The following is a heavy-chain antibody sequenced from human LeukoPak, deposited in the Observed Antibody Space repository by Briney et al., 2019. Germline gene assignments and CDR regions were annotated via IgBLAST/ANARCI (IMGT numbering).Heavy chain of an antibody. J-gene: IGHJ4*02. V-gene: IGHV4-39*07. CDR3: ARRRRYYDYIWGSYRYTGFDY. CDR2: IYYSGST. CDR1: GGSTSSSSYY. Sequence: SETLSLTCTVSGGSTSSSSYYWGWIRQPPGKGLEWIGSIYYSGSTYYNPSLKSRVTISVDTSKNQFSLKLSSVTAADTAVYYCARRRRYYDYIWGSYRYTGFDYWGQGTLVTVSS. D-gene: IGHD3-16*02.